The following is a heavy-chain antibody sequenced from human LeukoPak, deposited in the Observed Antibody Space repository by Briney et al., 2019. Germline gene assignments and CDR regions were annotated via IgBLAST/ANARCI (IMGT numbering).Heavy chain of an antibody. J-gene: IGHJ4*02. V-gene: IGHV3-21*01. Sequence: GGSLRLSCAASGFTFSSYSMNWVRQAPGKGLEWVSSISSSSSYIYYADSVKGRFTISRDNSKNTLYLQMNSLRAEDTAVYYCAKDLRGYTATLDYWGQGNLVTVSS. CDR1: GFTFSSYS. D-gene: IGHD5-18*01. CDR3: AKDLRGYTATLDY. CDR2: ISSSSSYI.